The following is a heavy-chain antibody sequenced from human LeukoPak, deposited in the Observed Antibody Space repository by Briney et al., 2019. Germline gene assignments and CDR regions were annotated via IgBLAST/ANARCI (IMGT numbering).Heavy chain of an antibody. CDR2: INPNSGGT. J-gene: IGHJ6*03. V-gene: IGHV1-2*02. CDR1: GYTFTGYY. D-gene: IGHD2-15*01. CDR3: ASSGCSGGSCYYMDV. Sequence: ASVKVSCKASGYTFTGYYMHWVRQAPGQGLEWMGWINPNSGGTNYAQKFQGRVTMTRDTSISTAYMELSRLRSDDTAVYYCASSGCSGGSCYYMDVWGKGTTVTVSS.